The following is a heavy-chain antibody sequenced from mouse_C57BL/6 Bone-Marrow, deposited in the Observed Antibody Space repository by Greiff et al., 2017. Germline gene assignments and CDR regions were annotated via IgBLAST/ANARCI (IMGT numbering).Heavy chain of an antibody. D-gene: IGHD1-1*01. V-gene: IGHV1-55*01. CDR2: IYPGSGST. CDR1: GYTFTSYW. Sequence: QVQLQQPGAELVKPGASVKMSCKASGYTFTSYWLTWVKPRPGQGLEWIGDIYPGSGSTNYNEKFKSKATMTVDTSSSTAYMQLSSLTSEDSAVYYCAREAVVAHFDDWGQGTTLTVSS. J-gene: IGHJ2*01. CDR3: AREAVVAHFDD.